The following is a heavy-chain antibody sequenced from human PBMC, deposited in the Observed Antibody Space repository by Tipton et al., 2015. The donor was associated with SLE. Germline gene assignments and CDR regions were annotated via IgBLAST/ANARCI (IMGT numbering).Heavy chain of an antibody. V-gene: IGHV4-59*12. CDR3: ARTSTAISPFDY. D-gene: IGHD2-2*02. CDR1: DESISDYF. CDR2: IYYSGST. J-gene: IGHJ4*02. Sequence: TLSLTCSVSDESISDYFWSWIRQPPGKGLEWIGYIYYSGSTKYNPSLKSRVTISIDTSKNQFSLKLSSVTAADTAVYYCARTSTAISPFDYWGQGTLVTVSS.